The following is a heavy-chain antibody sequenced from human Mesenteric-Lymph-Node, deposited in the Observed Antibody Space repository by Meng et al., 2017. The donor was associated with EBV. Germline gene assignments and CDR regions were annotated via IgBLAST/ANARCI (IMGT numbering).Heavy chain of an antibody. J-gene: IGHJ4*02. CDR1: GGSFSGFY. CDR2: INHSGFS. Sequence: QLAAACLLNPSDTLSLNCAVYGGSFSGFYWTWIRQSPGRDLEWIGEINHSGFSKYNPSLKSRLTISLDTSKNQVSLTLGSVTAADTAVYYCARIRSIWGTYQNYYFDSWGQGTLVTVSS. D-gene: IGHD3-16*02. V-gene: IGHV4-34*01. CDR3: ARIRSIWGTYQNYYFDS.